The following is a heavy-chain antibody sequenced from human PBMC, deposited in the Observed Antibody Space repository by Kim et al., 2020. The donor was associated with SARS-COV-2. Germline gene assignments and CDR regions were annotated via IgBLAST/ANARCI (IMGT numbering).Heavy chain of an antibody. V-gene: IGHV1-69*04. CDR1: GGTFSSYA. D-gene: IGHD3-10*01. CDR3: ARETLSRGSMGWFDP. Sequence: SVKVSCKASGGTFSSYAISWVRQAPGQGLEWMGRIIPIFGIANYAQKFQGRVTITADKSTSTAYMELSSLRSEDTAVYYCARETLSRGSMGWFDPWGQGTLVTVSS. J-gene: IGHJ5*02. CDR2: IIPIFGIA.